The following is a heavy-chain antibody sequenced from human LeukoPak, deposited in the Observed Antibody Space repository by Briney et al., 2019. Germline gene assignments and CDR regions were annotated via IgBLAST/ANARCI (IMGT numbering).Heavy chain of an antibody. CDR1: GFTFSTYG. CDR2: ISGSGSTT. Sequence: GGSLRLSCSASGFTFSTYGMSWVRQAPGKGLEWVISISGSGSTTFYADSVKGRFTISRDNSNNMLYLRMTSLRAEDTAVYYCAKGTSTYSSGSFDYWGRGTLVTVSS. J-gene: IGHJ4*02. D-gene: IGHD6-19*01. V-gene: IGHV3-23*01. CDR3: AKGTSTYSSGSFDY.